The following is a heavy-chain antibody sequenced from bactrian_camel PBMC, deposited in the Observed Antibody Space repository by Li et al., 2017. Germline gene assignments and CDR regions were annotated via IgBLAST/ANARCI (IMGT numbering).Heavy chain of an antibody. V-gene: IGHV3S55*01. CDR3: AAADFALAAGLLNADRFTY. D-gene: IGHD2*01. Sequence: HVQLVESGGGSVQAGGSLRLSCASSGSIYGTLCMGWVRQRPGREREAVAGIDYFGSTLYALSVKDRSHISQDKAKNTMTLRMDNMNPDDTGMYVCAAADFALAAGLLNADRFTYWGRGTQVTVS. J-gene: IGHJ4*01. CDR1: GSIYGTLC. CDR2: IDYFGST.